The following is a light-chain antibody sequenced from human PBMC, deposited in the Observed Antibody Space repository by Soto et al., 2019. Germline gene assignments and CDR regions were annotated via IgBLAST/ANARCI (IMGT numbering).Light chain of an antibody. Sequence: EIVLTQSPGTLSLSPGERATLSCRASQSVSSSYLAWYQQKPGQAPKLLIYGASNRATGIPDRFSGSGSGTDFTLTISRLEPEDFAVYYCQHYGSSLWPFGQGTKVEIK. CDR3: QHYGSSLWP. CDR1: QSVSSSY. CDR2: GAS. V-gene: IGKV3-20*01. J-gene: IGKJ1*01.